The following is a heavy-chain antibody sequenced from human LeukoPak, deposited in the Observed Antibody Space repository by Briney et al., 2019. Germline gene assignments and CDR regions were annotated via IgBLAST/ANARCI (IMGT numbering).Heavy chain of an antibody. J-gene: IGHJ4*02. Sequence: SETLSLTCAVSGGSISSYYWSWIRQPAGRGLEWIGRIYTSGSTNYNPSLKSRVTMSVDTSKNQFSLKLSSVTAADTAVYYCARDGYYYGSGSQILDYWGQGTLVTVSS. V-gene: IGHV4-4*07. CDR2: IYTSGST. CDR3: ARDGYYYGSGSQILDY. CDR1: GGSISSYY. D-gene: IGHD3-10*01.